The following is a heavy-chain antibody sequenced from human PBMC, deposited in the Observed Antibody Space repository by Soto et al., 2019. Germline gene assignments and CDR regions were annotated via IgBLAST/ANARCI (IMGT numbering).Heavy chain of an antibody. V-gene: IGHV1-69*08. J-gene: IGHJ4*02. D-gene: IGHD3-10*01. CDR2: IIPFLGVT. CDR1: GGTFSPYT. CDR3: ARDWESTVSTWSFGAF. Sequence: QVQLVQSGAEVKKPGSSVKVSCKASGGTFSPYTVNWVRQAPGQGLEWMGRIIPFLGVTNYAQKFQARVTLTADTSTGTGYMELSGLRFEDTAVYYCARDWESTVSTWSFGAFWGRGTLVPVSS.